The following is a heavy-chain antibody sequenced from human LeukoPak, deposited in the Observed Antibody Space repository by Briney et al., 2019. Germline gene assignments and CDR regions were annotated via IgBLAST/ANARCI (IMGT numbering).Heavy chain of an antibody. CDR2: ISNDGSNK. CDR3: AKGSSSMKKRGYFNY. V-gene: IGHV3-30*18. Sequence: SGRSLRLSCAASGFTFSSYGMHWVRQAPGKGLEWVAVISNDGSNKYYADSVKGRFTISRDNSKNTLYLQMNSLRGEDTAVYYCAKGSSSMKKRGYFNYWGQGTLVTVSS. J-gene: IGHJ4*02. CDR1: GFTFSSYG. D-gene: IGHD6-13*01.